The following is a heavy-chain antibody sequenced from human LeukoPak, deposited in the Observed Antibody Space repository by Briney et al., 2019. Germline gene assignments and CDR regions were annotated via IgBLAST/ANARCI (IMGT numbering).Heavy chain of an antibody. CDR2: INHSGST. CDR1: GGSFSGYY. CDR3: ARHFPLATKANYFDY. V-gene: IGHV4-34*01. J-gene: IGHJ4*02. D-gene: IGHD5-24*01. Sequence: SETLSLTCAVYGGSFSGYYWSWIRQPPGKGLEWIGEINHSGSTYYNPSLKSRVTISVDTSKNQFSLKLSSVTAADTAVYYCARHFPLATKANYFDYWGQGTLVTVSS.